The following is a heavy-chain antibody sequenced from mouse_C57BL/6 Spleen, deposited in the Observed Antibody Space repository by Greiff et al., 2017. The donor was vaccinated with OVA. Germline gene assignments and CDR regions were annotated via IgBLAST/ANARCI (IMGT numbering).Heavy chain of an antibody. CDR2: INPNYGTT. J-gene: IGHJ2*01. CDR1: GYSFTDYN. Sequence: EVQLVESGPELVKPGASVKISCKASGYSFTDYNMHWVKQSNGKSLEWIGVINPNYGTTSYNQKFKGKATLTVDQSSSTAYMQLNSLTSEDAAVDYCASSSGYYVFGDWGQGTTLTVSS. CDR3: ASSSGYYVFGD. V-gene: IGHV1-39*01. D-gene: IGHD2-3*01.